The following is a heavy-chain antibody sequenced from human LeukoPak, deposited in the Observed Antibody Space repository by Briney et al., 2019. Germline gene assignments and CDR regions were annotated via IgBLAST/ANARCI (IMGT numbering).Heavy chain of an antibody. D-gene: IGHD2-15*01. Sequence: ASVKVSCKASGYTFTGYYMHWVRQAPGQGLEWMGWISPNSGGTNYAQKFQGRVTMTRDTSISTAYMELSRLRSDDTAVYYCARRVVVAAPFDLWGRGTLVTVSS. V-gene: IGHV1-2*02. J-gene: IGHJ2*01. CDR2: ISPNSGGT. CDR3: ARRVVVAAPFDL. CDR1: GYTFTGYY.